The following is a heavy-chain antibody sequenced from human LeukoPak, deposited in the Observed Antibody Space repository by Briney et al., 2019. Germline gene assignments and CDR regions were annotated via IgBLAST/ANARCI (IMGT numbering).Heavy chain of an antibody. CDR3: ARDRYGDHTYFDY. Sequence: PSETLSLTCAVSGGSISSGGYSWSWIRQPPGKGLEWIGYIYHSGSTYYNPSLKSRVTISVDRSKNQSSLKLNSVTAADTAVYYCARDRYGDHTYFDYWGQGTLVTVSS. CDR2: IYHSGST. V-gene: IGHV4-30-2*01. J-gene: IGHJ4*02. CDR1: GGSISSGGYS. D-gene: IGHD4-17*01.